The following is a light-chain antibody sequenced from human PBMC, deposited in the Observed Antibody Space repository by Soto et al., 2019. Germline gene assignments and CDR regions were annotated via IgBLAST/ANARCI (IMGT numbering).Light chain of an antibody. CDR1: SSDIGSYNR. CDR3: ISYTSSSTMV. V-gene: IGLV2-18*02. J-gene: IGLJ2*01. CDR2: EVN. Sequence: QSVLTQPPSVSGSPGQSVTISCTGTSSDIGSYNRVSWYQQPPGTAPKLMIYEVNNRPSGVPDRFSGSKSGNTASLTISGLQAEDEADYYCISYTSSSTMVFGGGTKVTVL.